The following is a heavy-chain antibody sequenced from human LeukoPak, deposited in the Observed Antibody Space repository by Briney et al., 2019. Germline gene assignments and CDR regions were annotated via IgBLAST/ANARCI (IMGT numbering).Heavy chain of an antibody. V-gene: IGHV4-59*08. CDR3: ARLHADTSLTPYYYYIYV. J-gene: IGHJ6*03. CDR1: GGSISGHY. D-gene: IGHD5-18*01. CDR2: IYYSGST. Sequence: PSETLSLTCTVSGGSISGHYWSWIRQPPGKGLEWIGCIYYSGSTNYNPSLKSRATISVDTSMNQYSLKLSSVTAADTAVYYGARLHADTSLTPYYYYIYVWGKGTTVTVSS.